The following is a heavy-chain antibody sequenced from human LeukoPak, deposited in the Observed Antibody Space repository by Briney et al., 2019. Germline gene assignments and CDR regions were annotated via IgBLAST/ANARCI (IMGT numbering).Heavy chain of an antibody. CDR2: ISGTGGST. D-gene: IGHD2-15*01. CDR1: GFTFSSYG. Sequence: GGSLRLSCAASGFTFSSYGMSWVRQAPGKGLEWVSAISGTGGSTYYANSVKGRFTISRDNSKNTLYLQMNSLRAEDTAIYYCAKNGDRGAYCSGGSCYPYYYYYMDVWGKGTTVTISS. V-gene: IGHV3-23*01. J-gene: IGHJ6*03. CDR3: AKNGDRGAYCSGGSCYPYYYYYMDV.